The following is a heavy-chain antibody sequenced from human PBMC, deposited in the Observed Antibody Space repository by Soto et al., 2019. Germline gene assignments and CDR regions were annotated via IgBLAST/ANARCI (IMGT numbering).Heavy chain of an antibody. CDR3: AKAQRWEGRAAAEDDAFDI. J-gene: IGHJ3*02. CDR1: GFTFDDYA. V-gene: IGHV3-9*01. CDR2: ISRNSGSI. Sequence: EVQLVESGGGLVQPGRSLRLSCAASGFTFDDYAMHWVRQAPGQGLEWVSGISRNSGSIGYADSVKGRFTISRDNAKSSLDLQMNSLGAEDTAMYYCAKAQRWEGRAAAEDDAFDIWGQGTMVSVSS. D-gene: IGHD6-13*01.